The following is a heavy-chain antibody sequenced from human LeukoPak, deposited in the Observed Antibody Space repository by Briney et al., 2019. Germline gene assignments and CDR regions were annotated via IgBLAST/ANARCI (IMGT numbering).Heavy chain of an antibody. V-gene: IGHV4-38-2*02. D-gene: IGHD3-22*01. Sequence: ASETLSLTCTVSGYSISSGYYWGWIRQPPGKGLEWIGSIYHSGSTYYNPSLKSRVTISVDTSKNQFSLKLSSVTAADTAVYYCARQPPSGYYVDYWGQGTLVTVSS. J-gene: IGHJ4*02. CDR2: IYHSGST. CDR3: ARQPPSGYYVDY. CDR1: GYSISSGYY.